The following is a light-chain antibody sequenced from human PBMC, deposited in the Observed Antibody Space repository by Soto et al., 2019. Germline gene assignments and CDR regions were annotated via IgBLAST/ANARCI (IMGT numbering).Light chain of an antibody. CDR1: SSDVGNCNC. CDR2: EVS. J-gene: IGLJ2*01. Sequence: QSALTQPASVSGSPGQSITISCTGASSDVGNCNCVSWYQQHPGKAPKLMIYEVSNRPSGVSDRFSGSKAGNTASLTISGLQAEDEADYYCNSYTSNSSVLFGGGTQLTVL. CDR3: NSYTSNSSVL. V-gene: IGLV2-14*01.